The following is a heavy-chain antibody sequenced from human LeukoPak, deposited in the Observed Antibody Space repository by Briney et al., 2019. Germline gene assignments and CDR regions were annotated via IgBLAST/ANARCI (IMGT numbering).Heavy chain of an antibody. J-gene: IGHJ4*02. D-gene: IGHD2-2*01. CDR2: INPDSGGT. Sequence: ASVKVSCKASGYIFTNYYMHWVRQAPGQGLEWMGWINPDSGGTNYAQKFQGRVTMTRDTSISTAYMELSRLRSDDTALYYCARDLHGAMRRFDYWGQGALVTVSS. CDR3: ARDLHGAMRRFDY. CDR1: GYIFTNYY. V-gene: IGHV1-2*02.